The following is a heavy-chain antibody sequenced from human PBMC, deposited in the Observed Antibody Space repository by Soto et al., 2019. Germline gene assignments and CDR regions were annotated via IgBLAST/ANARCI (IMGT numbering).Heavy chain of an antibody. Sequence: SETLSLTCTVSGGSISSYYWSWIRQPPGKGLEWIGYIYYSGSTNYNPSLKSRVTISVDTSKNQFSLKLSSVTAADTAVYYCARALETAPRYCSSTSCYLSNDPRKYYFDYWGQGTLVTVSS. J-gene: IGHJ4*02. CDR3: ARALETAPRYCSSTSCYLSNDPRKYYFDY. CDR2: IYYSGST. CDR1: GGSISSYY. D-gene: IGHD2-2*01. V-gene: IGHV4-59*01.